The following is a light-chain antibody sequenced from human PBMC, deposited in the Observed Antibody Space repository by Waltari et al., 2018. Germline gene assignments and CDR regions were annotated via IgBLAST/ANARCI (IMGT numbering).Light chain of an antibody. J-gene: IGLJ2*01. CDR3: QAWDSSTAV. CDR2: DNT. Sequence: SYELTQAPAVYVSPGQTASITCSGDELGNNHTYWYQQKSGLSPVLVIYDNTRRPSGISERFSGSNSGNTATLTISGTQVMDEADYYCQAWDSSTAVFGGGTKLTVL. CDR1: ELGNNH. V-gene: IGLV3-1*01.